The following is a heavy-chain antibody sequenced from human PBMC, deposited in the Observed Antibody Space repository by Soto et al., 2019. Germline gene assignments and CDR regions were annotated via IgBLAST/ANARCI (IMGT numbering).Heavy chain of an antibody. D-gene: IGHD1-26*01. V-gene: IGHV1-45*02. J-gene: IGHJ5*02. CDR1: GNTFTYRY. Sequence: QMQLVQSGAEVKKTGSSVTVSCKALGNTFTYRYLHWVRQAPGQALEWMGWITPFNGDVHYAQKFQERVPITRDRSINTAYMRMGGLRSEDTAMYYCASGGAGSAPFPWELPDPWGKGTLVTFSS. CDR3: ASGGAGSAPFPWELPDP. CDR2: ITPFNGDV.